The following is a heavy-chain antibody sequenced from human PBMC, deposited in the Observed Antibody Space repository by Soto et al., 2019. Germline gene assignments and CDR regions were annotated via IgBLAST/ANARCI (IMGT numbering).Heavy chain of an antibody. J-gene: IGHJ4*02. D-gene: IGHD6-6*01. CDR2: ISYDGSNK. Sequence: LRLSCAASGFTFSSYAMHWVRQAPGKGLEWVAVISYDGSNKYYADSVKGRFTISRDNSKNTLYLQMNSLRAEDTAVYYCARGWTGSSSDYFDYWGQGTLVTVYS. CDR1: GFTFSSYA. V-gene: IGHV3-30-3*01. CDR3: ARGWTGSSSDYFDY.